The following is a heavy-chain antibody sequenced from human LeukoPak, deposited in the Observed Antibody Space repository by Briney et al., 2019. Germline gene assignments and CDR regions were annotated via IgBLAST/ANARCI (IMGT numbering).Heavy chain of an antibody. CDR3: ARERVYYDSSGYRYYFDY. J-gene: IGHJ4*02. Sequence: PSETLSLTCTVSGGSISSGSYHWSSIRQPAGKGLEWIGRIYTSGSTNYNPSLKSRVTISVDRSKNQFSLKLSSVTAADTAVSYCARERVYYDSSGYRYYFDYWGQGTLVTVSS. D-gene: IGHD3-22*01. CDR2: IYTSGST. CDR1: GGSISSGSYH. V-gene: IGHV4-61*02.